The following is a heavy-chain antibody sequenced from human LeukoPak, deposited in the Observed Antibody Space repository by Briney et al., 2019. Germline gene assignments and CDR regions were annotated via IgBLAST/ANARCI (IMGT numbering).Heavy chain of an antibody. CDR2: IGGSGGNT. CDR3: AKSDILTGYCDN. V-gene: IGHV3-23*01. J-gene: IGHJ4*02. CDR1: GFTFSNYA. D-gene: IGHD3-9*01. Sequence: GGSLRLSCAASGFTFSNYAMSWVRQAPGKGLEWVSVIGGSGGNTYYADSVKGRFTISRDNSKNTLYLQMNSLRAEDTAVYYCAKSDILTGYCDNRGQGTLVTVSS.